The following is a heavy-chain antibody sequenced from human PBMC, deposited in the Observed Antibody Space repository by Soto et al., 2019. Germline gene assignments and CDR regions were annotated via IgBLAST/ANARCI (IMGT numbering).Heavy chain of an antibody. CDR3: ARVPLYSSGWYP. V-gene: IGHV4-34*01. Sequence: SETLSLTCAVYGGSFSGYYWSWIRQPPGKGLEWIGEINHSGSTNYNPSLKSRVTISVDTSKNQFSLKLSSVTAADTAVYYCARVPLYSSGWYPWGQGTLVTVSS. CDR2: INHSGST. D-gene: IGHD6-19*01. CDR1: GGSFSGYY. J-gene: IGHJ5*02.